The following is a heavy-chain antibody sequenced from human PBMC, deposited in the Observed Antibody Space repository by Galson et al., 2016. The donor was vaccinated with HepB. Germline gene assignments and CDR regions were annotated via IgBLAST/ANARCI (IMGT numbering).Heavy chain of an antibody. CDR2: IANDGTNA. CDR1: GFTFTSYP. Sequence: SLRLSCAASGFTFTSYPMHWVRQAPGKGLVWVSHIANDGTNAHYADSVKGRFSISRDNAKSTVYLQMNSVRVEDTAVYYCTSGGESRWGQGTLVTASS. CDR3: TSGGESR. D-gene: IGHD3-10*01. J-gene: IGHJ4*02. V-gene: IGHV3-74*01.